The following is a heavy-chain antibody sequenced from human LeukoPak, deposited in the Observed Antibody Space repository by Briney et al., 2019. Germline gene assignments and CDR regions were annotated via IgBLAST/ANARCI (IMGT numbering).Heavy chain of an antibody. CDR1: GGTFSSYA. J-gene: IGHJ5*02. D-gene: IGHD2-21*02. CDR3: ARYGVVVTARGWFDP. V-gene: IGHV1-69*05. Sequence: SVKVSCKASGGTFSSYAISWVRHAPGQGLEWMGGIIPIFGTANYAQKFQGRVTITTDESTSTAYMELSSLRSEDTAVYYCARYGVVVTARGWFDPWGQGTLVTVSS. CDR2: IIPIFGTA.